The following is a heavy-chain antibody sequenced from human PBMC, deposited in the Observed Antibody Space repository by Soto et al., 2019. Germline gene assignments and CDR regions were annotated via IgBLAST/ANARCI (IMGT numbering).Heavy chain of an antibody. V-gene: IGHV4-39*01. D-gene: IGHD3-16*02. CDR1: GGSISSSSYY. CDR3: ARGGGGYDYVWGSYRPFDF. J-gene: IGHJ4*02. CDR2: IYYSGST. Sequence: TSETLSLTCTVSGGSISSSSYYWGWIRQPPGKGLEWIGSIYYSGSTYYNPSLKSRVTISVDTSKNQFSLKLSSVTAADTAVFYCARGGGGYDYVWGSYRPFDFWGQGTLVTVSS.